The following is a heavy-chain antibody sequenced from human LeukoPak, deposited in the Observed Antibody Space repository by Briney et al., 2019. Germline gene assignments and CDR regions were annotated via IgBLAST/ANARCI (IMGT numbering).Heavy chain of an antibody. Sequence: QPGGSLRPSCAASGFTFSRYCMSWVRQAPGKGLEWVANVNQDGSEKSYVDSVKGRFTISRDNANNSLYLQMNSLRAEDTAVYYCARETYCTSTSCPIGDHFDYWGQGTLVTVSS. CDR1: GFTFSRYC. D-gene: IGHD2-2*01. CDR2: VNQDGSEK. CDR3: ARETYCTSTSCPIGDHFDY. V-gene: IGHV3-7*01. J-gene: IGHJ4*02.